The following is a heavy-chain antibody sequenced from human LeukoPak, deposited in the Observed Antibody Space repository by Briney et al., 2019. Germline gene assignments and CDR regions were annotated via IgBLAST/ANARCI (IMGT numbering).Heavy chain of an antibody. Sequence: SVKVSCKASGGTFSSYAISWVRQAPGQGLEWMGGIIPIFGTANYAQKFQGRVTITTDESTSTAYMELSSLRSEDTAVYYCARARIIQLSLRSYFDFCGQGTLGTVSS. CDR2: IIPIFGTA. D-gene: IGHD5-18*01. V-gene: IGHV1-69*05. J-gene: IGHJ4*02. CDR3: ARARIIQLSLRSYFDF. CDR1: GGTFSSYA.